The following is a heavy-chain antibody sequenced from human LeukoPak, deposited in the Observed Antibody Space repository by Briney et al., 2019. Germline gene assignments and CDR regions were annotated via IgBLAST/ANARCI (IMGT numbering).Heavy chain of an antibody. CDR2: ISSSSSTI. CDR3: AAASESSGLGY. J-gene: IGHJ4*02. D-gene: IGHD3-22*01. CDR1: GFTFSSYS. Sequence: GGSLRLSCAASGFTFSSYSMNWVRQAPGKGLEWVSYISSSSSTIYYADSVKGRFTISRDNAKNSLYLQMNSLRAEDTAVYYCAAASESSGLGYWGQGTLVTVSS. V-gene: IGHV3-48*01.